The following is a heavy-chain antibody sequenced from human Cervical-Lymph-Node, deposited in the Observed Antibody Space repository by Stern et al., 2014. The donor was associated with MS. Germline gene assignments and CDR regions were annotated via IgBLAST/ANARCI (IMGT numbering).Heavy chain of an antibody. CDR1: EFTFSDYG. CDR2: IWYERRNK. Sequence: VQLVESGGGVVQPGRSLRLSCAASEFTFSDYGMYWVRQAPGKGLEWVAIIWYERRNKFYADAVRGRFTISRDNSKNSLYLQMNSLRAEDTAVYYCAKGLRTTGSYYYGMDVWGQGTTVTVSS. CDR3: AKGLRTTGSYYYGMDV. J-gene: IGHJ6*02. V-gene: IGHV3-33*06. D-gene: IGHD1-14*01.